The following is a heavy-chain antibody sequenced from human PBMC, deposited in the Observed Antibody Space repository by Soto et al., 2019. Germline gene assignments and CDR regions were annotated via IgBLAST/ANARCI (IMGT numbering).Heavy chain of an antibody. CDR1: GFTFSSYS. CDR2: ISSSSSTI. J-gene: IGHJ4*02. V-gene: IGHV3-48*04. Sequence: PGGSLRLSCAASGFTFSSYSMNWVRQAPGKGLEWVSYISSSSSTIYYADSVKGRFTISRDNAKNSPYLQMNSLRAEDTALYYCAKARSIFSPPFDYWGQGTLVTVSS. CDR3: AKARSIFSPPFDY. D-gene: IGHD3-9*01.